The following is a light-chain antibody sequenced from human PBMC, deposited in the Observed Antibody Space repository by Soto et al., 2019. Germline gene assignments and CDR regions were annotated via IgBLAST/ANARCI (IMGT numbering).Light chain of an antibody. V-gene: IGLV1-40*01. CDR1: SSNIGAGHD. Sequence: QSVLTQPRSVSGAPGQSVTISCTGSSSNIGAGHDVHWYQHLPGTAPKLLIYANGNRPSGVHDRFSGSKSGTSASLAITGLRYEDESDYSCARWADSLNSYVFGNGNKLTV. CDR3: ARWADSLNSYV. CDR2: ANG. J-gene: IGLJ1*01.